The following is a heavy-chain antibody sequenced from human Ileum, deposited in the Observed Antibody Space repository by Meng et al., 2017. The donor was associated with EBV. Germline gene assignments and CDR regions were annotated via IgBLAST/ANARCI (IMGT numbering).Heavy chain of an antibody. Sequence: HPQEAGPGLVKPSDTLSLTCAVSGYSISTTNWWGWIRQPPGKGLEWIGHIYYSGTTYNNPSLKSRVTMSIDPSKNQFSLKLSSVTAVDTAVYYCARNSESGSYIDYWGLGTLVTVFS. D-gene: IGHD1-26*01. CDR2: IYYSGTT. V-gene: IGHV4-28*01. J-gene: IGHJ4*02. CDR3: ARNSESGSYIDY. CDR1: GYSISTTNW.